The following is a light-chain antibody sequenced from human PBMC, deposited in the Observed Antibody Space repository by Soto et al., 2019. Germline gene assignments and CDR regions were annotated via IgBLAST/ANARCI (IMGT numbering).Light chain of an antibody. J-gene: IGLJ1*01. V-gene: IGLV2-23*01. CDR2: EGS. CDR3: CSYAGSFYV. Sequence: QSVLTQPPSVSGSPGQSITISCTGTSSDVGSYNLVSWYQQHPGKAPKLVIYEGSKRPSGVSNRFSGSKSGNTASLTISGLQAEDEADYYSCSYAGSFYVFGTGTKVTVL. CDR1: SSDVGSYNL.